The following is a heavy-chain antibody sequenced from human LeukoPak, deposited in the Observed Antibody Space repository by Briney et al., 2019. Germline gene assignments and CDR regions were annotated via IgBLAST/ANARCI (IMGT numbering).Heavy chain of an antibody. Sequence: PSETLSLTCAVYGGSFSGYYWSWIRQPPGKGLEWIGSIYHSGSTYYNPSLKSRVTISVDTSKNQFSLKLSSVTAADTAVYYCARLSDWFDPWGQGTLVTVSS. J-gene: IGHJ5*02. V-gene: IGHV4-34*01. CDR3: ARLSDWFDP. CDR1: GGSFSGYY. CDR2: IYHSGST. D-gene: IGHD3-3*02.